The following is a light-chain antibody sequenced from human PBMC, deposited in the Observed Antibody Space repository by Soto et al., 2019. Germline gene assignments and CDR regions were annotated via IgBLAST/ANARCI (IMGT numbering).Light chain of an antibody. J-gene: IGKJ1*01. CDR2: GAS. CDR1: QSVSSS. CDR3: QQYNDWPWT. V-gene: IGKV3-15*01. Sequence: EIVMTQSTATLSVSPGERATLSCRASQSVSSSLAWYQQKPGQAPRLLIYGASSRATGIPARFSGSGSGTEFTLTISSLQSEDFAVYYCQQYNDWPWTFGQGTKVDNK.